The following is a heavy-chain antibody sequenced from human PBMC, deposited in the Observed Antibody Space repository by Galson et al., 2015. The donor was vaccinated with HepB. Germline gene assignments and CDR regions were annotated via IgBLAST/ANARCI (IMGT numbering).Heavy chain of an antibody. J-gene: IGHJ4*02. CDR1: GGSLGDYY. Sequence: ETLSLTCAVYGGSLGDYYWSWIRQPPGKGLEWIGEINHSGSTKYNPSLKSRVTTSVDTSKDQLSLKLTSVTAADTAVYYCARSFSGPLRVTSTSYFDYWGQGTLVIVSS. CDR2: INHSGST. V-gene: IGHV4-34*01. CDR3: ARSFSGPLRVTSTSYFDY. D-gene: IGHD4-17*01.